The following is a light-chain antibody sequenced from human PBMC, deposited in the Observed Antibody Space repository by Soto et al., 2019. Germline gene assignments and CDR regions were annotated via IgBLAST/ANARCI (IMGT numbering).Light chain of an antibody. CDR3: HQRTSGIT. J-gene: IGKJ5*01. CDR2: DAS. V-gene: IGKV3D-11*02. Sequence: EIVMTQSPATLSVSPGGRATLSCRASQSISDTLAWYQQKPGQPPRLLIYDASNRATGIPARFSGSGSETDFTLTISSLEPEDFAVYYCHQRTSGITFGQGTRLEIK. CDR1: QSISDT.